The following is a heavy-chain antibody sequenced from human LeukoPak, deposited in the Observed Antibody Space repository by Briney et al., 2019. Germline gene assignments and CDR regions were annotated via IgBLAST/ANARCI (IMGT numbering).Heavy chain of an antibody. CDR3: ARRHLATINFDY. D-gene: IGHD5-12*01. CDR1: GVSFSGYY. CDR2: INHSGST. V-gene: IGHV4-34*01. Sequence: SETLSLTCAVYGVSFSGYYWSWLRQPPGKGLEWIGEINHSGSTNYNPSLKSRVTISVDTSKNQFSLKLSSVTAADTAVYYCARRHLATINFDYWGQGTLVTVSS. J-gene: IGHJ4*02.